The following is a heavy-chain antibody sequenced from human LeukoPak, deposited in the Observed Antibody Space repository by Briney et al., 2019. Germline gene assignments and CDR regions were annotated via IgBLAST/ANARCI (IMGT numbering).Heavy chain of an antibody. CDR3: ARVYSSSRVEYGMDV. V-gene: IGHV1-8*01. J-gene: IGHJ6*02. CDR1: GYTFTSYD. Sequence: ASVKVSCKASGYTFTSYDINWVRQATEQGLEWMGWMNPNSGNTGYAQKFQGRVTMTRNTSISTAYMELSSLRSEDTAVYYCARVYSSSRVEYGMDVWGQGTTVTVSS. CDR2: MNPNSGNT. D-gene: IGHD6-6*01.